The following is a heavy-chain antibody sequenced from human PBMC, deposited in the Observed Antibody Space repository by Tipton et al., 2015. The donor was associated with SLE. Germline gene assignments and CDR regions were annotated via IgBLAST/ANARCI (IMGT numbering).Heavy chain of an antibody. CDR1: DGSISSSNYY. Sequence: GLVKPSETLSLTCTVSDGSISSSNYYWGWIRQPPGKGLEWIGSIFYTGSTYYNPSLKSRVSFSIDTSKNQFSLKLNSVTAADTALYYCARGEMDVFDIWGQGTVVSVSS. V-gene: IGHV4-39*07. J-gene: IGHJ3*02. CDR2: IFYTGST. CDR3: ARGEMDVFDI.